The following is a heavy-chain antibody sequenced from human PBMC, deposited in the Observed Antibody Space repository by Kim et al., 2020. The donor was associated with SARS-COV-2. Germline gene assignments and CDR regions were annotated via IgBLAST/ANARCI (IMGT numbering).Heavy chain of an antibody. V-gene: IGHV3-30-3*01. J-gene: IGHJ4*02. Sequence: GGSLRLSCAASGFTFSSYAMHWVRQAPGKGLEWVAVISYDGSNKYYADSVKGRFTISRDNSKNTLYLQMNSLRAEDTAVYYCASTAFPGYSSSWYVDYWGQGTLVTVSS. CDR2: ISYDGSNK. D-gene: IGHD6-13*01. CDR1: GFTFSSYA. CDR3: ASTAFPGYSSSWYVDY.